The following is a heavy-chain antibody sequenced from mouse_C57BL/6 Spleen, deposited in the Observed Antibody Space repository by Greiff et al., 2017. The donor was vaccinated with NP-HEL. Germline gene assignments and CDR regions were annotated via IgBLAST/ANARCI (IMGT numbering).Heavy chain of an antibody. V-gene: IGHV1-42*01. J-gene: IGHJ2*01. D-gene: IGHD3-1*01. CDR1: GYSFTGYY. Sequence: VQLQQSGPELVKPGASVKISCKASGYSFTGYYMNWVKQSPEKSLEWIGEINPSTGGTTYNQKFKAKATLTVDKSSSTAYMQLKSLTSEDSAVYYCARSGDTFFDYWGQGTTLTVSS. CDR3: ARSGDTFFDY. CDR2: INPSTGGT.